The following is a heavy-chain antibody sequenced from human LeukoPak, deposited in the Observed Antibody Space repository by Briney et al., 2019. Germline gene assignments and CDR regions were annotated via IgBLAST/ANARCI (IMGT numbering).Heavy chain of an antibody. J-gene: IGHJ5*02. CDR1: GFTFSSYS. D-gene: IGHD6-19*01. V-gene: IGHV3-48*01. CDR3: ARSRVAGTPNWFDP. Sequence: GGSLRLSCAASGFTFSSYSMTWVRQAPGKGLEWVSYISSTSSTIYYADSVKGRFTISRDNAKNSLYLQMNSLRAEDTAVYYCARSRVAGTPNWFDPWGQGTLVTVSS. CDR2: ISSTSSTI.